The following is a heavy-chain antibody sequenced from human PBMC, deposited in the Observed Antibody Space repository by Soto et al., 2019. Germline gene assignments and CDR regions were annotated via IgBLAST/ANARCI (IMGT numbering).Heavy chain of an antibody. J-gene: IGHJ6*02. Sequence: GGSLRLSCAASGFTFSSYGMHWVRQAPGKGLEWVAVIWYDGSNKYYADSVKGRFTISRDNSKNTLYLQMNSLRAEDTAVYYCARDGKLTYYGMDVWGQGTTVTVS. CDR2: IWYDGSNK. V-gene: IGHV3-33*01. CDR3: ARDGKLTYYGMDV. CDR1: GFTFSSYG.